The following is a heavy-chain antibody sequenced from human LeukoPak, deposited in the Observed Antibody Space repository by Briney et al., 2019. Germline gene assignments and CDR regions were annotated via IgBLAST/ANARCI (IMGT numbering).Heavy chain of an antibody. D-gene: IGHD3-10*01. J-gene: IGHJ6*03. CDR1: GVSISSSNL. V-gene: IGHV4-4*02. CDR3: ARGRNTMVRGAIGAETRYYYSYYMDV. CDR2: IYHSGST. Sequence: SETLSLTCAVSGVSISSSNLWSWVRHPPGKGLEWIGEIYHSGSTNYNPSLKSRVTISVDKSKNQFSLKLRSVTAADTALYYCARGRNTMVRGAIGAETRYYYSYYMDVWGKGTTVTVSS.